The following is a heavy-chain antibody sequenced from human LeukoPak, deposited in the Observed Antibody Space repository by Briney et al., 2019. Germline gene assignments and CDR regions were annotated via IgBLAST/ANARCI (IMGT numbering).Heavy chain of an antibody. D-gene: IGHD1-1*01. Sequence: GGSLRLSCAASGFTFSDYYMSWIRQAPGKGLEWVSYISPSGTTMFYTDSVKGRFTISRDNAKSSLSLQMNSLRAEDSAVYYCARYKGLGDWGQGTLVTVSS. CDR3: ARYKGLGD. CDR1: GFTFSDYY. CDR2: ISPSGTTM. V-gene: IGHV3-11*01. J-gene: IGHJ4*02.